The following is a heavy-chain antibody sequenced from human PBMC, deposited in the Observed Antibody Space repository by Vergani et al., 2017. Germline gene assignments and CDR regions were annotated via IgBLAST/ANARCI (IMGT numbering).Heavy chain of an antibody. D-gene: IGHD2-15*01. V-gene: IGHV4-61*02. CDR1: GGSINSHNYY. J-gene: IGHJ4*02. CDR2: IHTSGST. CDR3: ARGSCLGGSCYKPLFDD. Sequence: QVQLQESGPGLVKPSQTLSLTCTVSGGSINSHNYYWSWIRQPAGKGLECIGRIHTSGSTNYNPSLKSRVTMSEDTSKNQFSLNLTSVTAADTAVYFCARGSCLGGSCYKPLFDDWGQGILVTVSS.